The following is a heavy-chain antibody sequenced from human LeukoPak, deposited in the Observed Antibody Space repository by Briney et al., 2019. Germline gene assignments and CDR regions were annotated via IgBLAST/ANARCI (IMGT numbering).Heavy chain of an antibody. J-gene: IGHJ5*02. Sequence: PSETLSLTCAVYGGSFSGYYWSWIRQPPGKGLEWIGEINHSGSTNYNPSLKSRVTISVDTSKNQFSLKLSSVTAADTAVYYCARGARAGWNYDWFDPWGQGTLVTVSS. CDR3: ARGARAGWNYDWFDP. V-gene: IGHV4-34*01. D-gene: IGHD1-7*01. CDR2: INHSGST. CDR1: GGSFSGYY.